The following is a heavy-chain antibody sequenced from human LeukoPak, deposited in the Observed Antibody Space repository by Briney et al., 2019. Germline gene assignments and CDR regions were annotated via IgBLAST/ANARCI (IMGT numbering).Heavy chain of an antibody. CDR3: ARGYQTYSSSWAPPYWGYYYGMDV. CDR1: GGSVSSYY. CDR2: SYYGGSP. V-gene: IGHV4-59*02. J-gene: IGHJ6*02. Sequence: PSGTLSLTCTVSGGSVSSYYWSWIRQPPGKGLEWIGYSYYGGSPNYNPSLKSRVTISVDTSKNQFSLKLSSVTSADTAVYYCARGYQTYSSSWAPPYWGYYYGMDVWGQGTTVTVSS. D-gene: IGHD6-13*01.